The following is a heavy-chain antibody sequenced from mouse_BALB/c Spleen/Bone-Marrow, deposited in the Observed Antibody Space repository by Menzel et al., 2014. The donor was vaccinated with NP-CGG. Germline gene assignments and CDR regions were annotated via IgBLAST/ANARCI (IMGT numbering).Heavy chain of an antibody. J-gene: IGHJ4*01. CDR2: IGLKSNNYAT. Sequence: EVMLVESGGGLVQPGGSMKLSCVASGFTFSNYWMNWVRPSPEKGLEWVAEIGLKSNNYATHYAESVKGRFTISRDDSKSSVYLQMNNLGAEDTGIYYCARRGRGYAMDYWGQGTSVTVSS. CDR1: GFTFSNYW. CDR3: ARRGRGYAMDY. V-gene: IGHV6-6*02.